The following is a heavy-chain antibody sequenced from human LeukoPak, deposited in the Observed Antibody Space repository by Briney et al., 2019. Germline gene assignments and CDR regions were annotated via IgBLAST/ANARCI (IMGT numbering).Heavy chain of an antibody. J-gene: IGHJ5*02. CDR2: IIPIFGTA. CDR3: AGEHDFWSGYNNWFDP. Sequence: ASVKVSCKASGGTFSSYAISWVRQAPGQGLEWMGGIIPIFGTANYAQKFQGRVTITADESTSTAYMELSSLRSEDTAVYYCAGEHDFWSGYNNWFDPWGQGTLVTVSS. V-gene: IGHV1-69*01. D-gene: IGHD3-3*01. CDR1: GGTFSSYA.